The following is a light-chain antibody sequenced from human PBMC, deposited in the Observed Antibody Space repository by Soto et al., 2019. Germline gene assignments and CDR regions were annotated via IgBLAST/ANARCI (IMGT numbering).Light chain of an antibody. CDR2: AAS. CDR3: QQLNSYPFPIT. V-gene: IGKV1-9*01. Sequence: DIQLTQSPSFLSASVGDRVTITCRASQGISSYLAWYQQKPGKAPKLLIYAASTLQSGVPSRFSGSGSGTDFILTISSLQPEDFATYYCQQLNSYPFPITFGQGTRREIK. CDR1: QGISSY. J-gene: IGKJ5*01.